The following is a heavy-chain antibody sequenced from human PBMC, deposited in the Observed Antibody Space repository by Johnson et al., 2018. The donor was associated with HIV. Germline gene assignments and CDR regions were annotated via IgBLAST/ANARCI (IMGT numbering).Heavy chain of an antibody. D-gene: IGHD6-13*01. CDR3: AKDAAAAALRAFDN. J-gene: IGHJ3*02. CDR1: GFSFSNAW. V-gene: IGHV3-15*01. CDR2: IKSKTDGGTT. Sequence: VQLVESGGGLVQPGGSLRLSCAASGFSFSNAWMTWVRQAPGKGLEWIGHIKSKTDGGTTDYAALVKGRFTISRDDSKTTLYLQMNSLRAEDTAVYYCAKDAAAAALRAFDNWGQGTMVTVSS.